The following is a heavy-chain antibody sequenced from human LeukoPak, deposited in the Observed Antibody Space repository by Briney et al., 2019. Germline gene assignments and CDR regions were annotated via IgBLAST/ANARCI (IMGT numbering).Heavy chain of an antibody. V-gene: IGHV1-2*02. CDR3: ARLHCSSTSCRNRFDP. J-gene: IGHJ5*02. CDR2: INPNSGGT. Sequence: ASVKVSCKASGYTFTGYYMHWVRQAPGQGLEWMGWINPNSGGTNYAQKFQGRVTMTRDTSISTAYMELSRLRSDDTAVYYCARLHCSSTSCRNRFDPWGQGTLVTVSS. D-gene: IGHD2-2*01. CDR1: GYTFTGYY.